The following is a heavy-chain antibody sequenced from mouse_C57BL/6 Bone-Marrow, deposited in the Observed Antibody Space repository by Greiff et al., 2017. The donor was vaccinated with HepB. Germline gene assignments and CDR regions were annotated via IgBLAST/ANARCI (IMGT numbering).Heavy chain of an antibody. CDR2: IDPENGDT. V-gene: IGHV14-4*01. D-gene: IGHD2-4*01. CDR3: TTLDYDYDVYAMDY. CDR1: GFNIKDDY. Sequence: VQLQQSGAELVRPGASVKLSCTASGFNIKDDYMHWVKQRPEQGLEWIGWIDPENGDTEYASKFQGKATITADTSSNTAYLQLSSLTSEDTAVYYCTTLDYDYDVYAMDYWGQGTSVTVSS. J-gene: IGHJ4*01.